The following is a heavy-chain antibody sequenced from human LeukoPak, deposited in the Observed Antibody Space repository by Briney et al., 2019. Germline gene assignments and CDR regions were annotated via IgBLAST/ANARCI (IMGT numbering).Heavy chain of an antibody. D-gene: IGHD7-27*01. J-gene: IGHJ4*02. CDR2: ISVSGNT. V-gene: IGHV3-23*01. CDR3: ARDLRVHWGFDY. Sequence: QTGGSLRLSCAASGFTFDDYGMSWVRQAPGKGLEWVSAISVSGNTYHADSVKGRFTISRDSSKNTLYLQMNRLRAEDAAVYYCARDLRVHWGFDYWGQGTLVTVSS. CDR1: GFTFDDYG.